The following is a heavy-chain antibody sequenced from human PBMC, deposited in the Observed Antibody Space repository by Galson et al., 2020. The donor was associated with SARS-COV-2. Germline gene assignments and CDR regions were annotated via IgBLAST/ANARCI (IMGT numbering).Heavy chain of an antibody. V-gene: IGHV1-69*06. CDR3: AKDLLRSRESGGGY. CDR2: IVPALRAV. J-gene: IGHJ4*02. CDR1: GGTFSTHA. D-gene: IGHD2-15*01. Sequence: SVKVSCKEASGGTFSTHAICFVRQAPGQGLEWMGGIVPALRAVNYAQKFHGRVTMTADTSTSTAYMELRDLTSDDTAVYYCAKDLLRSRESGGGYWGQGTLVTVSS.